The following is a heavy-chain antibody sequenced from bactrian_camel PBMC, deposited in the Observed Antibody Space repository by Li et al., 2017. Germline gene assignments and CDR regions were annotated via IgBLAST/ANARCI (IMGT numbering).Heavy chain of an antibody. J-gene: IGHJ4*01. CDR3: AVGFTVIRGGGCEYKY. CDR2: IVVGGADT. CDR1: GATASSYC. V-gene: IGHV3S6*01. Sequence: HVQLVESGGGSVQTGGSLRLSCAASGATASSYCLGWVRQAPGKEREGVARIVVGGADTYYADSVEGRFTISQDNVKNTVYLQMSSLKPEDTALYYCAVGFTVIRGGGCEYKYFGRGTQVTVS. D-gene: IGHD3*01.